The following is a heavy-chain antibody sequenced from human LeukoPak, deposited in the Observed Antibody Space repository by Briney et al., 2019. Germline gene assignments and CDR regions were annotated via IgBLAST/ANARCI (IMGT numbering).Heavy chain of an antibody. CDR2: VKQDGSEK. J-gene: IGHJ4*02. D-gene: IGHD3-3*01. V-gene: IGHV3-7*01. CDR1: GFTFSSYW. CDR3: ARGHRAWSY. Sequence: GGSLRLSCSASGFTFSSYWVTWVRQAPGKGLEWVANVKQDGSEKNYVDSVKGRFTISRDNAKNSLYLQMNSLRVDDTAVYYCARGHRAWSYWGQGTPVTVSS.